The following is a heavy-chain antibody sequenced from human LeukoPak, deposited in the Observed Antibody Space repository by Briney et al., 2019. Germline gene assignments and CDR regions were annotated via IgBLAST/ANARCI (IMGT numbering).Heavy chain of an antibody. D-gene: IGHD2-15*01. CDR1: GDSVSSNSAT. V-gene: IGHV6-1*01. CDR2: TYYRSKWYN. J-gene: IGHJ3*02. CDR3: ARDKGGRGSAFDI. Sequence: SQTLSLTCAISGDSVSSNSATWNWISQSPSRGLEWLGRTYYRSKWYNDYAVSVKSRVTINPDTSKNQFSLQLNSVTPEDTAVYYGARDKGGRGSAFDIWGQGTMVTVSS.